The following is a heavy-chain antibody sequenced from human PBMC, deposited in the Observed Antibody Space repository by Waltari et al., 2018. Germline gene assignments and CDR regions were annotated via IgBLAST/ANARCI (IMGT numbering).Heavy chain of an antibody. J-gene: IGHJ4*02. CDR2: IYYSGST. Sequence: QLQLQESGPGLVKPSETLSLTCTVSGGSISSSSYYWGWIRQPPGKGLEWIGSIYYSGSTYYNPSLKSRVTISVDTSKNQFSLKLSSVTAADTAVYYCAKRATVTRGTDYWGQGTLVTVSS. D-gene: IGHD4-17*01. CDR1: GGSISSSSYY. V-gene: IGHV4-39*01. CDR3: AKRATVTRGTDY.